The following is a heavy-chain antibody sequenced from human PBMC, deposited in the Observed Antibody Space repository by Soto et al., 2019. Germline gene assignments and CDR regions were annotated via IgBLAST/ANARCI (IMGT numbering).Heavy chain of an antibody. CDR2: MFYSGNT. V-gene: IGHV4-39*01. D-gene: IGHD3-22*01. CDR1: GGSISSDTYY. J-gene: IGHJ4*02. Sequence: SAALCLSYTVSGGSISSDTYYWGWLRHPPGKGLEWIGSMFYSGNTYYNPSLKSRVTLSIDTSKNQFSLKLNSVTAADTAVYYCVSPEGYYDSSGYTLDYWGQGTLVTVS. CDR3: VSPEGYYDSSGYTLDY.